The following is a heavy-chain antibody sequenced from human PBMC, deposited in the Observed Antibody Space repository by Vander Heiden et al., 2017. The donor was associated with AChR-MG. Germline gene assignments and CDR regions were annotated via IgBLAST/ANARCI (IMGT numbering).Heavy chain of an antibody. CDR2: MKRNSANT. J-gene: IGHJ6*03. Sequence: QVQTVQSGAEVKQPGASVKVSCKASGYTFTSYDINWVREGTGQGLEWLGWMKRNSANTGYAQKFQGRVTMTRKNSISTAYMELSSLRSEDTAVYYCARVLTYYDFWSGYYRYYYYYMDVWGKGTTVTVSS. V-gene: IGHV1-8*01. CDR1: GYTFTSYD. CDR3: ARVLTYYDFWSGYYRYYYYYMDV. D-gene: IGHD3-3*01.